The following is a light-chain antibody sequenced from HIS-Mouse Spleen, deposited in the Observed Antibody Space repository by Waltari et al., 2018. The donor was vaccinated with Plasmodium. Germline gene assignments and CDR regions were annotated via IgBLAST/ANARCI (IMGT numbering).Light chain of an antibody. Sequence: EIVMTQSPATLSVSPGERATLSCRASQSVSSNLAWYQQKPGQAPMLLIYGASTRATAIPARCSGSGSGTEFTLTISSLQSEDFAVYYCQQYNNWSFTFGPGTKVDIK. V-gene: IGKV3-15*01. CDR2: GAS. CDR3: QQYNNWSFT. J-gene: IGKJ3*01. CDR1: QSVSSN.